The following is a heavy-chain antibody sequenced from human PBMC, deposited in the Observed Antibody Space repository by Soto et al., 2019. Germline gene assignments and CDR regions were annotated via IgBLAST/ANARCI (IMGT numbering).Heavy chain of an antibody. CDR2: ISGSGGST. J-gene: IGHJ4*02. CDR3: AKGQRVVVVVAADY. Sequence: EVQLLESGGGLVQPGGSLRLSCAASGFTFSSYAMSWVRQAPGKGLEWVSAISGSGGSTYYADSVKGRFTISRDNSKNTRYLQMNSLGAEDTAVYYCAKGQRVVVVVAADYWGQGTLVTVSS. CDR1: GFTFSSYA. D-gene: IGHD2-15*01. V-gene: IGHV3-23*01.